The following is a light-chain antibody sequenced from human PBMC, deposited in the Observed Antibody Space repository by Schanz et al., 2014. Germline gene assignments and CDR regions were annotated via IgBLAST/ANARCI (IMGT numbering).Light chain of an antibody. CDR1: QSVTSTY. CDR3: QQRSKWPRT. J-gene: IGKJ5*01. Sequence: EIVLTQSPGTLSLSPGERATLSCRASQSVTSTYLAWYQQKPGQAPRLLIYGASSRATGIPARFSGSGSGTDFTLTISSLEPEDFAVYFCQQRSKWPRTFGQGTRLEIK. CDR2: GAS. V-gene: IGKV3D-20*02.